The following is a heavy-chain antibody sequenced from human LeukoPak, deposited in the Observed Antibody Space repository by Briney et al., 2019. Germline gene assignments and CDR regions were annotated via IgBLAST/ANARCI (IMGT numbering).Heavy chain of an antibody. V-gene: IGHV3-30*02. CDR1: GFTFSNYA. D-gene: IGHD3-10*01. J-gene: IGHJ4*02. CDR2: IRYNGNNQ. Sequence: PGGSLRLSCAASGFTFSNYAMHWVRQAPGKGLGWVAFIRYNGNNQYYADSVKGRFTISRDNSKDTLYLQMNSLRADDTAVYYCAKDRAYVAMVRGVLDYWGQGTLVTVSS. CDR3: AKDRAYVAMVRGVLDY.